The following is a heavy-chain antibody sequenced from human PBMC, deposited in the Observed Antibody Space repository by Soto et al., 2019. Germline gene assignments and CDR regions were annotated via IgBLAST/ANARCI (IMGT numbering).Heavy chain of an antibody. D-gene: IGHD3-22*01. CDR1: GFTFNSYV. J-gene: IGHJ4*02. CDR3: ARGRYLDSSDYWVANLPFDH. CDR2: ISRSGRGSE. V-gene: IGHV3-23*01. Sequence: PGGYLRLSGAGSGFTFNSYVMTWVRQAPGEGLEWVSSISRSGRGSEYYADSVKGRFTISRDNSENTLFLQMNNLRDEDTALYYCARGRYLDSSDYWVANLPFDHWGLGTLVTVSS.